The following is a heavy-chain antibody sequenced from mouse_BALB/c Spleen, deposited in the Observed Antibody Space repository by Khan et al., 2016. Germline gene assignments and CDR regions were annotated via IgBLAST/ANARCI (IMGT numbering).Heavy chain of an antibody. D-gene: IGHD4-1*01. V-gene: IGHV3-2*02. Sequence: EVQLQESGPGLVKPSQSLSLTCTVTGYLITSDYAWNWIRQFPGNKLEWMGYISYSGSTSHNPSHKSRISINRETSKNQVFLQLNSVTTDDTATYYFAGATWDLFSAMDYWGQGTSVTVSS. CDR2: ISYSGST. CDR3: AGATWDLFSAMDY. J-gene: IGHJ4*01. CDR1: GYLITSDYA.